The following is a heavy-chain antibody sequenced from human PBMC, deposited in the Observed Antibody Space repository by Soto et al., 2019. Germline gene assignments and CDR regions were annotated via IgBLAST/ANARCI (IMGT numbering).Heavy chain of an antibody. CDR1: SGSISSSNW. Sequence: QVQLQESGPGLVKPSGTLSLTCAVSSGSISSSNWWSWVRQPPGKGLEWIGEIYHSGSTNYNPSLKSRVTISVDKSKNQFSLKLSSVTAADTAVYYCASRTYSNDYYYYYMDVWGKGTTVTVSS. V-gene: IGHV4-4*02. D-gene: IGHD4-4*01. J-gene: IGHJ6*03. CDR2: IYHSGST. CDR3: ASRTYSNDYYYYYMDV.